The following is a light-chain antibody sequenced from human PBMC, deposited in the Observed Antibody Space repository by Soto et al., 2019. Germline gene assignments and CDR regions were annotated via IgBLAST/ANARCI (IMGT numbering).Light chain of an antibody. J-gene: IGKJ4*01. CDR2: GAS. CDR3: HQDFDLPLT. Sequence: EIVMTQSPVTLSLSPGETATLSCRASQSLSNTYISWYQQKPGQAPRLLIYGASTRATGIPARLSGSGSGTDFTPTISTLQPADLALYDCHQDFDLPLTFGGGTKVEIK. CDR1: QSLSNTY. V-gene: IGKV3D-7*01.